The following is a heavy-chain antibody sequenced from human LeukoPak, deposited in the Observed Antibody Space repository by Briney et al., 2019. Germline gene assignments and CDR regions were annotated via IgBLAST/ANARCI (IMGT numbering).Heavy chain of an antibody. CDR2: ISSSSSYI. J-gene: IGHJ4*02. V-gene: IGHV3-21*01. D-gene: IGHD3-22*01. CDR1: GFTFSSYS. Sequence: PGGSLRLSCAASGFTFSSYSMNWVRQAPGKGLEWVSSISSSSSYIYYADSVKGRFTISRDNAKNSLYLQMSSLRAEDTAVYYCAREAAYYDSSGYYVYWGQGTLVTVSS. CDR3: AREAAYYDSSGYYVY.